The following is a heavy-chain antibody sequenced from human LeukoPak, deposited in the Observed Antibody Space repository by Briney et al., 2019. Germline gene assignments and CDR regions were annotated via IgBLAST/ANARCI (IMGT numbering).Heavy chain of an antibody. CDR2: VYYTGGT. CDR1: GGSMSSKY. J-gene: IGHJ3*02. CDR3: AREGWELNNDAFDI. D-gene: IGHD1-26*01. V-gene: IGHV4-59*01. Sequence: NPSETLSLTCTVSGGSMSSKYWSWIRQPPGKVLEWIGYVYYTGGTDYHPSLKTRTTISIDTSKSQFALKLTSVTAADTAVYYCAREGWELNNDAFDIWGQGTMVTVSS.